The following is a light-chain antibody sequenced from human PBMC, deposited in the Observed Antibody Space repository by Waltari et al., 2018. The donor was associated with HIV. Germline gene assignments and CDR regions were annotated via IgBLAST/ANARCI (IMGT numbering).Light chain of an antibody. V-gene: IGLV1-44*01. J-gene: IGLJ3*02. CDR2: SNG. CDR3: ATWDDGLDGPM. CDR1: ISDIGSNT. Sequence: QSVLTQPPSASGTPGQRVTISCSGSISDIGSNTVNWYQQLPGTAPKLLIFSNGQWPSGFPDRFSVSKSGTSASLTLSGLRSEDESDYDCATWDDGLDGPMFGGGTKLTVL.